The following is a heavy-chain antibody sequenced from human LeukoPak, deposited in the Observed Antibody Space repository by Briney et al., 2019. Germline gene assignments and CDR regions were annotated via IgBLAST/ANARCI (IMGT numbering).Heavy chain of an antibody. CDR2: IYYSGST. J-gene: IGHJ4*02. D-gene: IGHD6-19*01. Sequence: SETLSLTCTVSGGSISSSSYYWSWIRQPPGKGLEWIGYIYYSGSTNYNPSLKSRVTISVDTSKNQFSLKLSSVTAADTAVYYCAAHIAVAGEGFDYWGQGTLVTVSS. CDR3: AAHIAVAGEGFDY. V-gene: IGHV4-61*05. CDR1: GGSISSSSYY.